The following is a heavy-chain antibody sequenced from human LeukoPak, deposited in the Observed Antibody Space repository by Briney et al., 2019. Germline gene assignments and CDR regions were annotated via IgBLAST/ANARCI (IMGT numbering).Heavy chain of an antibody. CDR2: IYDSGST. CDR3: ARYGGPGTYYFDY. V-gene: IGHV4-30-2*01. Sequence: SETLSLTCAVSGGSISSGGYAWSWIRQPPGKGLEWIGYIYDSGSTHYNPSLKSRVTISVDRSENQFSLKLSSVTAADTAVYYCARYGGPGTYYFDYWGQGTLVTVSS. J-gene: IGHJ4*02. D-gene: IGHD3-10*01. CDR1: GGSISSGGYA.